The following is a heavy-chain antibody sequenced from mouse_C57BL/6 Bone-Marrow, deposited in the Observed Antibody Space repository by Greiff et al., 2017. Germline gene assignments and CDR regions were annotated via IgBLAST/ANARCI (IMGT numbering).Heavy chain of an antibody. CDR3: ARRGDYGGY. Sequence: QVQLQQSGAELARPGASVKLSCKASGYTFTSYGISWVKQRPGQGLEWIGEIYPRSGNTYYNEKFKGKATLTADKSSSTAYMELRSLTSEDSAVYFCARRGDYGGYWGQGTTLTVSS. D-gene: IGHD1-1*01. V-gene: IGHV1-81*01. J-gene: IGHJ2*01. CDR1: GYTFTSYG. CDR2: IYPRSGNT.